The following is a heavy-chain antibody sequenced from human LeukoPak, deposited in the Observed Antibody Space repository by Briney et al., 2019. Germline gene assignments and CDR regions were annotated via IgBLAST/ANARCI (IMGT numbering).Heavy chain of an antibody. CDR2: IYPGDSDT. V-gene: IGHV5-51*01. J-gene: IGHJ3*02. Sequence: GESLKISRKGSGYSFTSYWIGWVRQMPGKGLEWMGIIYPGDSDTRYSPSFQGQVTISADKSISTAYLQWSSLKASDTAMYYCASSGYCSSTSCYTGAFDIWGQGTMVTVSS. D-gene: IGHD2-2*02. CDR1: GYSFTSYW. CDR3: ASSGYCSSTSCYTGAFDI.